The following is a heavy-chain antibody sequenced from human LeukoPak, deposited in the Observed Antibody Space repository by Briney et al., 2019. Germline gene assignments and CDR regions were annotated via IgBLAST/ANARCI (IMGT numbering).Heavy chain of an antibody. CDR1: GFTFSSYW. D-gene: IGHD3-10*01. CDR3: ARGGYGSGIYYFDY. Sequence: GGSLRLSCAASGFTFSSYWMSWVRQAPGKGLGWVANIKQDGSEKYYVDSVKGRLTISRDNAKNSLYLQMNSLRAEDTAVYYCARGGYGSGIYYFDYWGQGTLVTVSS. V-gene: IGHV3-7*05. CDR2: IKQDGSEK. J-gene: IGHJ4*02.